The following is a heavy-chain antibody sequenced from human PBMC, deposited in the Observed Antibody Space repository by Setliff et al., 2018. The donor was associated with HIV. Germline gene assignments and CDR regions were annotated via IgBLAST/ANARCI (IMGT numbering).Heavy chain of an antibody. D-gene: IGHD3-16*01. V-gene: IGHV4-59*01. CDR3: ARGTLYYDYVWGTPFPFDY. CDR1: GITFSSYA. CDR2: FHPSGST. J-gene: IGHJ4*02. Sequence: LRLSCVASGITFSSYAMSWVRQPPGKGLEWIGSFHPSGSTSYNPSLKSRVTISVVTSKNQFSLKLSSVTAADTAVYYCARGTLYYDYVWGTPFPFDYWGQGTLVTVSS.